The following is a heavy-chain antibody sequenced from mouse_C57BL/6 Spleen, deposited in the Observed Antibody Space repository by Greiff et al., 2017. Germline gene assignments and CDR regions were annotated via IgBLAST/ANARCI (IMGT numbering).Heavy chain of an antibody. CDR3: ARGALHYAMDY. CDR2: IDPSDSYT. J-gene: IGHJ4*01. Sequence: VQLQQPGAELVRPGTSVKLSCKASGYTFTSYWMHWVKQRPGQGLAWIGVIDPSDSYTNYNQKFKGKATLTVDTSSSTAYMQLSSLTSEDSAVYYCARGALHYAMDYWGQGTSVTVSS. CDR1: GYTFTSYW. V-gene: IGHV1-59*01. D-gene: IGHD3-1*01.